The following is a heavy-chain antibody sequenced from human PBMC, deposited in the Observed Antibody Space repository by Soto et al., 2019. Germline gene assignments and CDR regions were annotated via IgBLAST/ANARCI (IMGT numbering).Heavy chain of an antibody. CDR1: GGTFSRHA. V-gene: IGHV1-69*01. CDR3: ARDVDTAMVRTYYYGMDI. CDR2: IIPLFGTA. D-gene: IGHD5-18*01. J-gene: IGHJ6*02. Sequence: QVQLVQSGAEVRKPGSSVKVSCKASGGTFSRHAISWVRQAPGQGLEWMGGIIPLFGTANHAQKFQGRVTIIADESTSTAYMELSSLRSEDTAIYYCARDVDTAMVRTYYYGMDIWGQGTTVTVSS.